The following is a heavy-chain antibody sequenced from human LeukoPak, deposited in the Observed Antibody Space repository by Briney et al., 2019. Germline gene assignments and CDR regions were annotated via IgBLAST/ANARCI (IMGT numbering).Heavy chain of an antibody. Sequence: ASVKVSCKASGYTFTSYGIIWVRQAPGQGLEWMGWISAYNGNTNYAQKLQGRVTMTTDTSTSTAYMELRSLRSDDTAVYYCARDNLGSGSYYPDFDYWGQGTLVTVSS. CDR3: ARDNLGSGSYYPDFDY. V-gene: IGHV1-18*01. CDR1: GYTFTSYG. CDR2: ISAYNGNT. D-gene: IGHD3-10*01. J-gene: IGHJ4*02.